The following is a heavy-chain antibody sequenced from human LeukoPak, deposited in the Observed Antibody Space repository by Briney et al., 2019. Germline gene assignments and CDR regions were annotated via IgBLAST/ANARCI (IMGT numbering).Heavy chain of an antibody. CDR1: GYTFTSYY. Sequence: ASVKASCKASGYTFTSYYMHCVRQAPGQGLEWMGIINPSGCSTSYAQKFQGRVTMTGEKSTSTVYMELSSLRSEDTAVYYCARDPSIAVANHFDYWGQGTLVTVSS. J-gene: IGHJ4*02. CDR2: INPSGCST. V-gene: IGHV1-46*01. CDR3: ARDPSIAVANHFDY. D-gene: IGHD6-19*01.